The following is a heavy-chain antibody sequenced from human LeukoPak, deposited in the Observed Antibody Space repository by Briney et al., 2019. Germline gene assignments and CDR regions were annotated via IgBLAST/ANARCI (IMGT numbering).Heavy chain of an antibody. D-gene: IGHD3-16*01. CDR1: GGSINSTDYY. V-gene: IGHV4-61*02. CDR2: VYSTGIT. Sequence: SEALSLTCTVSGGSINSTDYYWSWIRQPAGKGPEWIGRVYSTGITKYNPSLKSRVIISVDTSKNQFSLKLNSVTATDTAVYYCARDSFEGGYYYYLDVWGKGTTVTVSS. CDR3: ARDSFEGGYYYYLDV. J-gene: IGHJ6*03.